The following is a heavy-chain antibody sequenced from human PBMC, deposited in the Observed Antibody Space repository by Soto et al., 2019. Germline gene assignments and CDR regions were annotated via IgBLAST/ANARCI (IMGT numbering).Heavy chain of an antibody. V-gene: IGHV4-59*01. CDR2: TYYSGST. D-gene: IGHD6-13*01. CDR3: ARVGRKPGFIALYYFDY. CDR1: GGSISSYY. J-gene: IGHJ4*02. Sequence: SETLSLTCTVSGGSISSYYWSWIRQPPGKGLEWIGYTYYSGSTNYNPSLKSRVTISVDTSKNQFSLKLSSVTAADTAVYYCARVGRKPGFIALYYFDYWGQGTLVTVS.